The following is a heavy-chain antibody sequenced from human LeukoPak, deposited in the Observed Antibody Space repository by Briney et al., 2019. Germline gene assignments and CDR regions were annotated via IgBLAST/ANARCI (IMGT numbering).Heavy chain of an antibody. D-gene: IGHD2-15*01. J-gene: IGHJ4*02. CDR2: IGVYNGRT. V-gene: IGHV1-18*01. CDR3: ARDIGISQFDY. CDR1: GYAFTSHG. Sequence: ASVKVSFKASGYAFTSHGFSWVRQAPGQGLEWMGWIGVYNGRTEYSQKLQGRVTMTTDTSTSTAYMELRSLTSDDTAMYYCARDIGISQFDYWGQGTLVTVSS.